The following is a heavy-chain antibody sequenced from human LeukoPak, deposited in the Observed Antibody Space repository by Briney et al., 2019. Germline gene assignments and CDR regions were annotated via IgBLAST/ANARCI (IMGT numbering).Heavy chain of an antibody. CDR2: MNPNRSNT. Sequence: ASVKVSCEASGYTFTSYDINWVRQATGQGLEWMGWMNPNRSNTGYAQSFKGRVTMTRNTSISTAYMELSSLRSEDTAVYYCARDVRSVGATTHFDYWGQGTLVTVSS. J-gene: IGHJ4*02. CDR1: GYTFTSYD. V-gene: IGHV1-8*01. D-gene: IGHD1-26*01. CDR3: ARDVRSVGATTHFDY.